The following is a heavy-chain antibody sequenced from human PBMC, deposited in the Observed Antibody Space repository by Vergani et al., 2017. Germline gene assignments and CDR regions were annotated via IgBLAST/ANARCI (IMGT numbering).Heavy chain of an antibody. D-gene: IGHD3-9*01. CDR1: GGSISSSSYY. Sequence: QLQLQESGPGLVKPSETLSLTCTVSGGSISSSSYYWGWIRQPPGKGLEWIGSIDYSGSTYYNPSLKSRVTISVDTSKNQFSLKLSSVTAADTAVYYCARQGEYYDILSWGQGTLVTVSS. CDR3: ARQGEYYDILS. J-gene: IGHJ5*02. V-gene: IGHV4-39*01. CDR2: IDYSGST.